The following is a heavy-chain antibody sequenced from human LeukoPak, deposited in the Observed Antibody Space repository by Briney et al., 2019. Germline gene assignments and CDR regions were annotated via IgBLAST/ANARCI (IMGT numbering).Heavy chain of an antibody. D-gene: IGHD3-22*01. V-gene: IGHV3-15*01. CDR2: IKSKTDGGTT. Sequence: GGSLRLSCAASGFTFSNAWMSWVRQAPGKGLEWVGRIKSKTDGGTTDYAAPVKCRFTISRDDSKNTLYLQMNSLKTEDTAVYYCTSQTYYYDSSGYYYHDYWGQGTLVTVSS. J-gene: IGHJ4*02. CDR1: GFTFSNAW. CDR3: TSQTYYYDSSGYYYHDY.